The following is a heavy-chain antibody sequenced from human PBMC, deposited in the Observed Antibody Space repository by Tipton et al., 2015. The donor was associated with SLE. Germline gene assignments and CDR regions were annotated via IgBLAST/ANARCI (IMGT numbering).Heavy chain of an antibody. J-gene: IGHJ2*01. CDR2: IYYSGST. CDR1: GDSISSSSYY. D-gene: IGHD2-8*01. CDR3: ARCTPHWYFDL. Sequence: LRLSCTVSGDSISSSSYYWGWIRQPPGKGLEWIGSIYYSGSTYYNPSLKSRVTISVDTSKNQFSLKLSSVTAADTAVYYCARCTPHWYFDLWGRGTLVTVSS. V-gene: IGHV4-39*07.